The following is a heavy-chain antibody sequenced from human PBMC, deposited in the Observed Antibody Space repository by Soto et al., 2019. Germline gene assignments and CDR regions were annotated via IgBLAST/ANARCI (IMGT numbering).Heavy chain of an antibody. Sequence: ASVKVSCKASGYTFTSYAMHWVRQAPGQRLEWMGWINAGNSNTKYSQKFQGRVTITRDTSASTAYMELSSLRSEDTAVYYCAAELVVVAATDAYYFDYWGQGTLVTVSS. CDR2: INAGNSNT. CDR3: AAELVVVAATDAYYFDY. D-gene: IGHD2-15*01. CDR1: GYTFTSYA. V-gene: IGHV1-3*01. J-gene: IGHJ4*02.